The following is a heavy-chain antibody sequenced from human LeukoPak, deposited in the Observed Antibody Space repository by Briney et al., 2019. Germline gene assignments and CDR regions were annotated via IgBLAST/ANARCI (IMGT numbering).Heavy chain of an antibody. Sequence: ASVKVSCKASGGTFSSYAISWVRQAPGQGLECMGRIIPILGIANYAQKFQGRVTITADKSTSTAYMELSSPRSEDTAVYYCARWANEQYYFDYWGQGTLVTVSS. CDR1: GGTFSSYA. CDR2: IIPILGIA. J-gene: IGHJ4*02. V-gene: IGHV1-69*04. D-gene: IGHD1-1*01. CDR3: ARWANEQYYFDY.